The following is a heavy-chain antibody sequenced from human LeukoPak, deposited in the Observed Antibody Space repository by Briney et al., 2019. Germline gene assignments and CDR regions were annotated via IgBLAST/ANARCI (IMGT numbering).Heavy chain of an antibody. J-gene: IGHJ3*02. CDR1: GFTFSSYG. CDR2: ISNDGSNK. Sequence: GGSLRLSCVASGFTFSSYGMHWVRQAPGKGLEWVAVISNDGSNKYFADSVKGRFTISRDNSKNTLYLQMNSLRAEDTAVYYCAKGRGAFDIWGQGTMVTVSS. CDR3: AKGRGAFDI. D-gene: IGHD3-10*01. V-gene: IGHV3-30*18.